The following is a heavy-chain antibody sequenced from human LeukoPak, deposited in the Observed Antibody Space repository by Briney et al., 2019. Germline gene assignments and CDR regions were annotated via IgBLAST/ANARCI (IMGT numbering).Heavy chain of an antibody. J-gene: IGHJ4*02. Sequence: GGSLRLSCATSGFTFSIYWMSWVRQAPGKGLEWVANIREDGNEKYYVDSVKGRFTISRDNSKNTLYLQMNSLRAEDTAVYYCAKDSGYCSGGSCYYFDYWGQGTLVTVSS. CDR2: IREDGNEK. CDR1: GFTFSIYW. V-gene: IGHV3-7*01. CDR3: AKDSGYCSGGSCYYFDY. D-gene: IGHD2-15*01.